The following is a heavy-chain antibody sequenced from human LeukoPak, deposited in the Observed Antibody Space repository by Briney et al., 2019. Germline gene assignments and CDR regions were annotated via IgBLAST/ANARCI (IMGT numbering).Heavy chain of an antibody. D-gene: IGHD2-8*01. V-gene: IGHV3-30*18. CDR1: GFTFSSYG. CDR2: ISYDGSNK. Sequence: GGSLRLSCAASGFTFSSYGMHWVRQAPGKGLEWVAVISYDGSNKYYADSVKGRFTISRDNSKNTLYLQMNSLRAEDTAVYYCAKDPVRGIVLMVYALWGQGTLVTVSS. CDR3: AKDPVRGIVLMVYAL. J-gene: IGHJ4*02.